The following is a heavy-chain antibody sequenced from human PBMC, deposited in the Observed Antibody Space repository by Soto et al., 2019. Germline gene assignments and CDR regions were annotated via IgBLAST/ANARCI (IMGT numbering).Heavy chain of an antibody. CDR2: ISDSGDST. CDR3: ARTQGGNDYYYYYMDV. CDR1: GFTSSRYG. J-gene: IGHJ6*03. D-gene: IGHD5-12*01. V-gene: IGHV3-23*01. Sequence: GSLRLSCAASGFTSSRYGMIWVRQAPGKGLEWVSVISDSGDSTYDADSVKGRFTISRDNSRSTLYLQMNSLRTEDTAVYYCARTQGGNDYYYYYMDVWGKGTTVTVSS.